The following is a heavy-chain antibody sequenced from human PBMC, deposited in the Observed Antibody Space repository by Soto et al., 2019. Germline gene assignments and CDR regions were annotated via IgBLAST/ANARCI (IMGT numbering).Heavy chain of an antibody. CDR2: ISYDGSNK. D-gene: IGHD3-9*01. CDR3: AKAVKRNRPYYDILTGFGDAFDI. J-gene: IGHJ3*02. Sequence: QVQLVESGGGVVQPGGSLRLSCAASGFTFSTYAMHWVRQAPGKGLEWVAVISYDGSNKYYADSVKGRFTISRDNSKNTLYMEMISLRAEDTAVYYCAKAVKRNRPYYDILTGFGDAFDIWGQGTMVTVSS. CDR1: GFTFSTYA. V-gene: IGHV3-30*18.